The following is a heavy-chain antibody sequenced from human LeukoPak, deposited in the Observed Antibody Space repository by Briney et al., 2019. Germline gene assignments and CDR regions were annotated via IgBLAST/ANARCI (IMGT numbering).Heavy chain of an antibody. CDR3: ARDTGSGSYYE. D-gene: IGHD1-26*01. J-gene: IGHJ4*02. CDR1: GLTFSSYE. V-gene: IGHV3-48*03. CDR2: MSSGGSTI. Sequence: QSGGSLRLSCAASGLTFSSYEMNWVRQAPGKGLEWVSYMSSGGSTIYYADSVKGRFTISRDNAKNSLYLQMNSLRAEDTAVYYCARDTGSGSYYEWGQGTLVTVSS.